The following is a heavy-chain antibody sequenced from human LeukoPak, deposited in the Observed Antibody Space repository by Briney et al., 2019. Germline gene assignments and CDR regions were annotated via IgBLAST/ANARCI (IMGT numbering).Heavy chain of an antibody. D-gene: IGHD3-10*01. Sequence: PGGPLRLSCAASGFTFSSYAMSWVRQAPGKGLEWVSAISGSGGSTYYADSVKGRFTISRDNSRNTLYLQMNSLRAEDTAVYYCATHGSGSEKETWGQGTLVTVSS. J-gene: IGHJ4*02. CDR2: ISGSGGST. CDR1: GFTFSSYA. V-gene: IGHV3-23*01. CDR3: ATHGSGSEKET.